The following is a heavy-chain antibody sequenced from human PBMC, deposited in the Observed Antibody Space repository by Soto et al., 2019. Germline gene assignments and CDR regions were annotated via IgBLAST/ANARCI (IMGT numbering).Heavy chain of an antibody. J-gene: IGHJ4*02. CDR2: ISGSGGST. Sequence: PGGSLRLSCAASGFTFSSYAMSWVRQAPGKGLEWVSAISGSGGSTYYADSVKGRFTISRDNSKNTLYLQMNSLRAEDTAVYYCAKDGRHYGSGSYYQWGQGTLVTVSS. V-gene: IGHV3-23*01. CDR1: GFTFSSYA. D-gene: IGHD3-10*01. CDR3: AKDGRHYGSGSYYQ.